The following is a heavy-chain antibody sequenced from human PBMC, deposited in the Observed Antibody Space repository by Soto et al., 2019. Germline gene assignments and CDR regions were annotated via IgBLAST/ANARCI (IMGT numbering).Heavy chain of an antibody. D-gene: IGHD3-3*01. CDR1: GGSISSSSYY. V-gene: IGHV4-39*01. CDR2: IYYSGST. Sequence: SETLSLTCTVSGGSISSSSYYWGCIRQPPGKGLEWIGSIYYSGSTYYNPSLKSRVTISVDTSKNQFSLKLSSVTATDTAVYYCARKADDFWSGYHFDYWGQGTLVTVS. J-gene: IGHJ4*02. CDR3: ARKADDFWSGYHFDY.